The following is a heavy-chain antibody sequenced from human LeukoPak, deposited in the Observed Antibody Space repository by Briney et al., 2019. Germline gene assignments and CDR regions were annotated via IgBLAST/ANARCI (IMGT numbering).Heavy chain of an antibody. CDR3: ARSEWELPTDY. D-gene: IGHD1-26*01. CDR2: IRYDGSNK. J-gene: IGHJ4*02. V-gene: IGHV3-30*02. Sequence: GSLRTSFAAAGINFSCYGMDWVRPAPGKGLGWGAFIRYDGSNKYYADSVKGRFTISRDNSKNTLYLQMNSLRAEDTAVYYCARSEWELPTDYWGQGTLVTVSS. CDR1: GINFSCYG.